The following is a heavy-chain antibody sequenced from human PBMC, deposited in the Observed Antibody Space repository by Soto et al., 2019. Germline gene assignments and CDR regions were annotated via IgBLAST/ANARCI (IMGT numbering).Heavy chain of an antibody. V-gene: IGHV4-34*01. CDR1: GGSFSGYY. Sequence: SETLSLTYAVYGGSFSGYYWTWIRQPPGTGLEWIGEINHSGSTNYNPSLKSRVTISVDTSKNQFSLKLTSVTAADTAVYYCARDKITGLFDYWGQGTLATVSS. CDR2: INHSGST. D-gene: IGHD2-8*02. J-gene: IGHJ4*02. CDR3: ARDKITGLFDY.